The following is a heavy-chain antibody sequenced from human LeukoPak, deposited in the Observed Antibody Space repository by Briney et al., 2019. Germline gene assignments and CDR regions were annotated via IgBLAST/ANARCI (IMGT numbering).Heavy chain of an antibody. D-gene: IGHD2-2*03. CDR1: GSSFTNYA. V-gene: IGHV3-23*01. CDR3: GRASWISTAHAVW. J-gene: IGHJ4*02. Sequence: PGGSLTLSWAPAGSSFTNYAMSWVRQAPARWPEWLSSTKGGGETFCADSVKGRFTLSRDDSRNEVYLQLNNLRVEDTAIYYWGRASWISTAHAVWWGQGTQVTVSS. CDR2: TKGGGET.